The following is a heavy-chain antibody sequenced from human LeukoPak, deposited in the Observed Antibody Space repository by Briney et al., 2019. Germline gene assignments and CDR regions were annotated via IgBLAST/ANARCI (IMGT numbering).Heavy chain of an antibody. V-gene: IGHV4-39*01. Sequence: SETLSLTCTVSGGSVTNTDYYWGWIRQLPGKGLEWIVSINHSGNINYNAPLKSRVTISIDTSKNKFFLKLTDVTAADTAVYYCARQTRSTGTMANWFGPWGQGTLVTVSS. J-gene: IGHJ5*02. CDR3: ARQTRSTGTMANWFGP. CDR2: INHSGNI. D-gene: IGHD4-17*01. CDR1: GGSVTNTDYY.